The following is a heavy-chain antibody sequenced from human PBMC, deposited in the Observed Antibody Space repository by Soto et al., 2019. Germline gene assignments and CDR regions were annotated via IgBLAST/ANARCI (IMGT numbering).Heavy chain of an antibody. CDR2: RFDSGNA. CDR3: ARHRRTTVAKFYFDN. D-gene: IGHD4-4*01. CDR1: GGSINSYC. V-gene: IGHV4-59*08. Sequence: QVQLQESGPGLVKPSETLSLTCTVSGGSINSYCWSWIRQPPGKGLEWNAYRFDSGNANYNPSLKSRVTISVDTSKNQFSLKLTSVTAADTAVYYCARHRRTTVAKFYFDNWGQGALVTVSS. J-gene: IGHJ4*02.